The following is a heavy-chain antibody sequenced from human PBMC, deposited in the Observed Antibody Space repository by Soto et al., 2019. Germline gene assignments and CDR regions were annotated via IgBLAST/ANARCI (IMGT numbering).Heavy chain of an antibody. CDR1: GGTFSSYA. CDR3: ARLKWIQLWLSYYYGMDV. Sequence: GASVKVSCKASGGTFSSYAISWVRQAPGQGLEWMGGIIPIFGTANYAQKFQGRVTITADESTGTAYMELSSLRSEDTAVYYCARLKWIQLWLSYYYGMDVWGQGTTVTVSS. J-gene: IGHJ6*02. D-gene: IGHD5-18*01. V-gene: IGHV1-69*13. CDR2: IIPIFGTA.